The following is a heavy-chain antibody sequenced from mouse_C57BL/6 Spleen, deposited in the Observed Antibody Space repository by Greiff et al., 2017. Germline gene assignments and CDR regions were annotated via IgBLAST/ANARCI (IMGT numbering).Heavy chain of an antibody. J-gene: IGHJ4*01. CDR1: GYTFTSYW. CDR2: IHPNSGST. V-gene: IGHV1-64*01. CDR3: ASALYAWDY. Sequence: VQLQQPGAELVKPGASVKLSCKASGYTFTSYWMHWVKQRPGQGLEWIGMIHPNSGSTNYNEKFKSKATLTVDKSSSTAYLQLSSLTSEASAVYCCASALYAWDYWGQGNSVTVSS.